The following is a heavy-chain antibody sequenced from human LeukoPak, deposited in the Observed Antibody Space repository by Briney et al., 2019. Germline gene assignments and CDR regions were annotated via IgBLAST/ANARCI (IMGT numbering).Heavy chain of an antibody. V-gene: IGHV3-7*01. Sequence: GSLRLSCAGSGFTFRNSWMGWVRQAPGKGLEWVANVQHIGGETYYVDSVKGRFTISRDDAKNSVYLQMNSLGADDTAVYYCATYSILNAREFRYWGQGTLVTVTS. CDR1: GFTFRNSW. J-gene: IGHJ1*01. D-gene: IGHD4-11*01. CDR3: ATYSILNAREFRY. CDR2: VQHIGGET.